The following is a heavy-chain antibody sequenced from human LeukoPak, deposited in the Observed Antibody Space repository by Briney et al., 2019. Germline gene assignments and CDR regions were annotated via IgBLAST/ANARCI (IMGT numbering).Heavy chain of an antibody. D-gene: IGHD6-13*01. CDR3: ARQESYSSSAGY. CDR1: GYSFTSYW. J-gene: IGHJ4*02. V-gene: IGHV5-51*01. Sequence: PGESLKISCKGSGYSFTSYWIGWVRQMPGKGLEWMGIIYTVDSDTRYSPSFQGQVTISADKSISTAYPQRSSLKASDTAMYYCARQESYSSSAGYWGQGTLVTVSS. CDR2: IYTVDSDT.